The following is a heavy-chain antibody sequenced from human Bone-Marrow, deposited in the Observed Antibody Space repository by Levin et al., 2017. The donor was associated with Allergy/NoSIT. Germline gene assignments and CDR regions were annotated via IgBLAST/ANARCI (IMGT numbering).Heavy chain of an antibody. CDR2: INPNSGAT. Sequence: EASVKVSCKASGYTFTGYYIHWVRQAPGQGLEWMGWINPNSGATNYAQKFQGRVTMTRETSISTASMELSRLRSDDTAVYYCARESYYDSSGYSDFWGQGTLITVSS. J-gene: IGHJ4*02. D-gene: IGHD3-22*01. CDR1: GYTFTGYY. CDR3: ARESYYDSSGYSDF. V-gene: IGHV1-2*02.